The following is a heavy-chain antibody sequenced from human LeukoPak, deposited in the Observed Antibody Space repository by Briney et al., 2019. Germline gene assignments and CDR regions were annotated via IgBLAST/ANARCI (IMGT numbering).Heavy chain of an antibody. CDR1: GFTFSSYW. V-gene: IGHV3-7*01. D-gene: IGHD6-13*01. J-gene: IGHJ6*02. CDR2: IKQDGSEK. CDR3: ASGGRSSWYYYGMDV. Sequence: GGSLRLSCAASGFTFSSYWMSWVRQAPGKGLERVANIKQDGSEKYYVDSVKGRFTISRDNAKNSLYLQMNSLRAEDTAVYYCASGGRSSWYYYGMDVWGQGTTVTVSS.